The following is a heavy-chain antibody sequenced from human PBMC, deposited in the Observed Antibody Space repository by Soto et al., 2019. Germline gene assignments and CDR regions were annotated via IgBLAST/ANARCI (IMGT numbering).Heavy chain of an antibody. D-gene: IGHD3-10*01. CDR2: VSAGGDMT. CDR1: GFTFNSYA. CDR3: ARGDRGGSGSPASYYYSGLDV. J-gene: IGHJ6*02. Sequence: DVQVLESGGDLVQPGGSLRLSCAASGFTFNSYAMSWVRQAPGKGLEWVSSVSAGGDMTYYSDSVKGRFTISRDNSNNALFLQMNSLRIEGTALYYCARGDRGGSGSPASYYYSGLDVWGQGTTVTVS. V-gene: IGHV3-23*01.